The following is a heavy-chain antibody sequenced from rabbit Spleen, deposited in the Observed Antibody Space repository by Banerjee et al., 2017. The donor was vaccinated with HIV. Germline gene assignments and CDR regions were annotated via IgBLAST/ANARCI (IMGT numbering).Heavy chain of an antibody. Sequence: EQLEESGGGLVKPEGSLTLTCKASGVSLNDKDVMCWVRQAPGKGLEWIGCIYTGNGKTYYASWAKGRFTISKSSSTTVTLQMTSLTAADTATYFCARDAGSYDYIDVYFNLWGPGTLVTVS. D-gene: IGHD8-1*01. CDR3: ARDAGSYDYIDVYFNL. J-gene: IGHJ4*01. CDR2: IYTGNGKT. CDR1: GVSLNDKDV. V-gene: IGHV1S45*01.